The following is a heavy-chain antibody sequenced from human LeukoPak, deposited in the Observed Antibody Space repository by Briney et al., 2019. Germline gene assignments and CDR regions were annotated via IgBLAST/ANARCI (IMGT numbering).Heavy chain of an antibody. J-gene: IGHJ4*02. Sequence: PSETLSLTRTVSGGSMSSYFWSWIRQPAGKGLECIGRIYTSGSTNYNPSLQSRVTMSVDTSNNQISLKLSSVAAADTAVYYCARKRKGAYDFDYWGQGTLVTVSS. CDR2: IYTSGST. D-gene: IGHD3-16*01. V-gene: IGHV4-4*07. CDR1: GGSMSSYF. CDR3: ARKRKGAYDFDY.